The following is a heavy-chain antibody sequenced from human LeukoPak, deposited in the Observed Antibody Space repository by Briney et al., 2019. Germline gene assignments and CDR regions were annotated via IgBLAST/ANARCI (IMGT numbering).Heavy chain of an antibody. J-gene: IGHJ4*02. CDR1: GYSISSGYY. V-gene: IGHV4-38-2*01. CDR2: IYHSGST. CDR3: ARSPGITMIVVVNY. Sequence: SETLSLTCAVSGYSISSGYYWGWIRQPPGKGLEWIGSIYHSGSTYYNPSLKSRVTISVDTSKNHFSLKLSSVTAADTAVYYCARSPGITMIVVVNYWGQGTLVTVSS. D-gene: IGHD3-22*01.